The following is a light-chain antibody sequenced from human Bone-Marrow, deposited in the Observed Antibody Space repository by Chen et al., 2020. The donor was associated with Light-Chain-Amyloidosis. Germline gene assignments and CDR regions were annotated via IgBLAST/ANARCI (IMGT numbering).Light chain of an antibody. J-gene: IGLJ1*01. V-gene: IGLV2-14*01. CDR1: SRDVGGDNP. CDR2: EVT. Sequence: QSALTQPASVSGSPGQSITISCTGTSRDVGGDNPVSWYQQHPDKAPKLMIYEVTNRPSWVPDRGAGSKSENTASLSSSELETEDEDDYLCSSYSSTNTLVFGSGTRVTVL. CDR3: SSYSSTNTLV.